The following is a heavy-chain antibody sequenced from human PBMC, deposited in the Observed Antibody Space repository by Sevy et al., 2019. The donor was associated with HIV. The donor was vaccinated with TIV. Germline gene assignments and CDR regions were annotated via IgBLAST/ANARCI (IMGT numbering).Heavy chain of an antibody. CDR1: GGSINSDP. CDR2: VYYTGGT. CDR3: ARRNDFDI. Sequence: SETLSLTCTASGGSINSDPWNWIRQPPGKGLEGIGYVYYTGGTIYNPSLKNRVTISVDRTKNQFSLKLTSVTAADTAVYYCARRNDFDIWGQGTMVTVSS. J-gene: IGHJ3*02. V-gene: IGHV4-59*08.